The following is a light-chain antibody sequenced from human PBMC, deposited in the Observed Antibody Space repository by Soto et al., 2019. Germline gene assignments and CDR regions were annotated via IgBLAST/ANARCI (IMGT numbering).Light chain of an antibody. CDR3: AAWDDSLSGRV. CDR2: RND. CDR1: SSNIAINY. J-gene: IGLJ3*02. V-gene: IGLV1-47*01. Sequence: QSVLTQPHSASGTPGQRVTLSCSGGSSNIAINYVYWYQQLPGTAPKLVIYRNDQRPSGVPDRFSGSKSDTSASLAISGLRSEDEADYYCAAWDDSLSGRVFGGGTKVTVL.